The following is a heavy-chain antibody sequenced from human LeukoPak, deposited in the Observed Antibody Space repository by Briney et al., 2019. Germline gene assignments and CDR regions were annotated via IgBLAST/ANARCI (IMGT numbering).Heavy chain of an antibody. D-gene: IGHD4-17*01. V-gene: IGHV1-3*01. Sequence: ASVKVSCKASGYTFTNYAMHRVRQAPGQRLEWMGWINAGNGNTKHSQKFQGRVTITRDTSASTAYMELSSLRSEDTAVYYCARGNDYGDPQVDALDYWGQGTLVTVSS. CDR1: GYTFTNYA. CDR2: INAGNGNT. J-gene: IGHJ4*02. CDR3: ARGNDYGDPQVDALDY.